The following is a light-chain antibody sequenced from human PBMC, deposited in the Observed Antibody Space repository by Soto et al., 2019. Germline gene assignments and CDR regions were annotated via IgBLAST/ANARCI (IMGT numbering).Light chain of an antibody. Sequence: DIVMTQSPDSLAVYLGDRATINCKSSQTIFWSSNNKNSLAWYQQKPGQTHKLLIYWASTRQSGVPDRFSGSGSGTDFTLTISSLQAEDVAVYYCQQSYSIPLTFGGGTKVEI. V-gene: IGKV4-1*01. CDR2: WAS. J-gene: IGKJ4*01. CDR1: QTIFWSSNNKNS. CDR3: QQSYSIPLT.